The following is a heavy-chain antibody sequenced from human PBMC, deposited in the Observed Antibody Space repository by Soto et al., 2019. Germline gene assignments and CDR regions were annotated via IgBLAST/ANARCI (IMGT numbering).Heavy chain of an antibody. CDR2: INAGNGNT. CDR1: GFTFTSYA. CDR3: ARDFYYDRGAHFDY. J-gene: IGHJ4*02. V-gene: IGHV1-3*01. Sequence: ASVKVSCKASGFTFTSYAMHWVRQAPGQRLEWMGWINAGNGNTKYSQKFQGRVTITRDTSASTAYMELSSLRSEDTAVYYCARDFYYDRGAHFDYWGQGTLVTVSS. D-gene: IGHD3-22*01.